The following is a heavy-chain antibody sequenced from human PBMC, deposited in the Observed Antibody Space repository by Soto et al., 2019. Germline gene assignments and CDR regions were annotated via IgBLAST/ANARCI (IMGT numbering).Heavy chain of an antibody. CDR3: ARDAKGETTPFDY. Sequence: QVQLVQSGAEVRKPGSSVKVSWKASGGSFNGYAISWVRQAPGQGLEWMGGIIPMFGTTSHAQRFKGRVTITADESTSIVYMEVSSLGSDDTAVYYCARDAKGETTPFDYWGQGTLVTVSS. D-gene: IGHD3-10*01. J-gene: IGHJ4*02. CDR1: GGSFNGYA. V-gene: IGHV1-69*01. CDR2: IIPMFGTT.